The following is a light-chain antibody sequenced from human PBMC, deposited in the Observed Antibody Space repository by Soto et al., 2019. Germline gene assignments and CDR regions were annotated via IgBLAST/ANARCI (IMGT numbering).Light chain of an antibody. CDR1: QGISSY. J-gene: IGKJ4*01. V-gene: IGKV1-9*01. CDR2: AAS. CDR3: QRLHSYPLT. Sequence: DIQLPPSPSFLSASVGDRVTITCRAIQGISSYLAWYQQKPGKAPKLLIFAASTLHSGVPSRFSGSGSGTEFSLTFSSLQPEDFATYYCQRLHSYPLTFGGGTKVEMK.